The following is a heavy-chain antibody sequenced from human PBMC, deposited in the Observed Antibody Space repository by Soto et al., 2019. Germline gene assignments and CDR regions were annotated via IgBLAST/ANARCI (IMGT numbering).Heavy chain of an antibody. Sequence: ASVKVSCKASGYTFTGYYMHWVRQAPGQGLEWMGWINPNSGGTNYAQKFQGWVTMTRDTSISTAYMELSRLRSDDTAVYYCAREYTGQQLVTNYYYYGMDVWGQGTTVTVSS. CDR2: INPNSGGT. CDR1: GYTFTGYY. CDR3: AREYTGQQLVTNYYYYGMDV. D-gene: IGHD6-13*01. V-gene: IGHV1-2*04. J-gene: IGHJ6*02.